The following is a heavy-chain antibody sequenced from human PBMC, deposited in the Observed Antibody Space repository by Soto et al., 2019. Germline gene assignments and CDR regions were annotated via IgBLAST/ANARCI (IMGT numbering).Heavy chain of an antibody. CDR1: GFTFTSSA. D-gene: IGHD2-15*01. Sequence: QMQLVQSGPEVKKPGTSVKVSCKASGFTFTSSAVQWVRQARGQRLEWIGWIVVGSGNTNYAQKFQERGTITRDMSTSDAYKELGSLRSEDTGVYYCAANSPCIVSDAFDIWGQGTLVTVS. CDR3: AANSPCIVSDAFDI. V-gene: IGHV1-58*01. CDR2: IVVGSGNT. J-gene: IGHJ3*02.